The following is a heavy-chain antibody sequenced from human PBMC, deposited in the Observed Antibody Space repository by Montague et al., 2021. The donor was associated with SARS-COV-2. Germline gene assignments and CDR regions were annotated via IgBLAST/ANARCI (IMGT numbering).Heavy chain of an antibody. V-gene: IGHV3-30*03. J-gene: IGHJ4*02. CDR1: GLAFSDYG. D-gene: IGHD5-18*01. Sequence: SLRLSCAASGLAFSDYGIHWVRQAPGKGLEWVALVSSDGTKKYFSDSVKGRFTISRDNSKDTVYLQVNNLRPEDTALYYCAIPAIFIPVFDYWGRGILVTVSS. CDR2: VSSDGTKK. CDR3: AIPAIFIPVFDY.